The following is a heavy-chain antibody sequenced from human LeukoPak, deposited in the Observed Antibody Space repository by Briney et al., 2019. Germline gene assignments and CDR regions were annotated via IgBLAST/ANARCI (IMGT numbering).Heavy chain of an antibody. CDR2: IYTSGST. D-gene: IGHD1-26*01. CDR1: GGSISSYY. CDR3: ARDLPWELLRNADYIWFDP. V-gene: IGHV4-4*07. Sequence: SETLSLTCTVSGGSISSYYWSWIRQPAWKGLEWIGRIYTSGSTNYNPSLKSRVTMSVDTSKNQFSLKLSSVTAADTAVYYCARDLPWELLRNADYIWFDPWGQGTLVTVSS. J-gene: IGHJ5*02.